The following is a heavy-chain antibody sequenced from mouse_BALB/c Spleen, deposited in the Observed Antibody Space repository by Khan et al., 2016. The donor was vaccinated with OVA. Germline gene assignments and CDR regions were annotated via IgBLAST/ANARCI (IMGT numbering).Heavy chain of an antibody. J-gene: IGHJ2*01. Sequence: EVKLEESGTVLARPGASVKMSCKASGYSFTSYWMHWVKQRPGQGLEWIGAIYPGISDTRYNQKFKVKAKLTAVTSASTAYMELNSLTYEDSAVYCCTRSYDSYYFDYWGQGTTLTVSS. CDR2: IYPGISDT. CDR1: GYSFTSYW. D-gene: IGHD2-4*01. V-gene: IGHV1-5*01. CDR3: TRSYDSYYFDY.